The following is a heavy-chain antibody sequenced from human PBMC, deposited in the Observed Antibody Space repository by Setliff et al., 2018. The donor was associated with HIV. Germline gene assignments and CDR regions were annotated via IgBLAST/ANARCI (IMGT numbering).Heavy chain of an antibody. Sequence: PSETLSLTCNVSGTSMTSYYWTWIRQAPGKGLEWIGYIYTSGNTKYNPSLQSRVTMSIDMSNNHFSLRLDSVTAADTAVYYCARGVGVQGTWGQGSLVTVSS. D-gene: IGHD1-26*01. J-gene: IGHJ5*02. CDR1: GTSMTSYY. CDR2: IYTSGNT. CDR3: ARGVGVQGT. V-gene: IGHV4-4*08.